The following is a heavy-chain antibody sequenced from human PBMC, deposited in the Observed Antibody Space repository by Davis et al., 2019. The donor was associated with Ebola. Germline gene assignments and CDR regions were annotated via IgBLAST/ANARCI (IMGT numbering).Heavy chain of an antibody. CDR1: GFTFSSYS. CDR2: ISSSSSYI. D-gene: IGHD4-11*01. CDR3: ARDGTVTTPIDY. V-gene: IGHV3-21*01. J-gene: IGHJ4*02. Sequence: PGGSLRLSCAASGFTFSSYSMNWVRHAPGKGLEWVSSISSSSSYIYYADSVKGRFTISRDNAKNSLYLQMNSLRAEDTAVYYCARDGTVTTPIDYWGQGTLVTVSS.